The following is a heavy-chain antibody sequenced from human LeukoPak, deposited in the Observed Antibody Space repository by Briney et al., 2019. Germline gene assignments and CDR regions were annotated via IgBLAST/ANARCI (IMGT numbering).Heavy chain of an antibody. Sequence: PGGSLRLSCAASGFTFTSYSMSWVRQAPGKGLEWVAVIWYDGSNKYYADSVKGRFTISRDNSKNTLYLQMNSLRAEDTAVYYCAREGVTGYSSGWYEGYYGMDVWGQGTTVTVSS. V-gene: IGHV3-33*08. CDR1: GFTFTSYS. CDR2: IWYDGSNK. CDR3: AREGVTGYSSGWYEGYYGMDV. J-gene: IGHJ6*02. D-gene: IGHD6-19*01.